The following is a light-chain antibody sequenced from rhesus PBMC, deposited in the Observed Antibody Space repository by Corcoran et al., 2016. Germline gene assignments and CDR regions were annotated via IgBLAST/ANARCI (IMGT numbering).Light chain of an antibody. J-gene: IGKJ4*01. Sequence: DIQMTQSPSSLSASVGDRVTITCRASQGISSYLNWYQQKPGKAPKLLIYYANSLESGVPSRFIGSGSWTEFTLTSSSLQPEEFATYYCQQYNSLPLTFGGGTEVEIK. CDR1: QGISSY. V-gene: IGKV1-32*01. CDR2: YAN. CDR3: QQYNSLPLT.